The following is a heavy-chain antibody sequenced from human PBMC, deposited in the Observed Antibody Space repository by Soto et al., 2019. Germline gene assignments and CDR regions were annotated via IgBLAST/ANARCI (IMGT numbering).Heavy chain of an antibody. CDR3: ARGGTIFGVVIDYYYYYGMDV. J-gene: IGHJ6*02. CDR2: MNPNSGNT. D-gene: IGHD3-3*01. V-gene: IGHV1-8*01. CDR1: GYTFTSYD. Sequence: ASVKVSCKASGYTFTSYDINWVRQATGQGLEWMGWMNPNSGNTGYAQKFQGRVTMTRNTSISTAYMELSSPRSEDTAVYYCARGGTIFGVVIDYYYYYGMDVWGQGTTVTVSS.